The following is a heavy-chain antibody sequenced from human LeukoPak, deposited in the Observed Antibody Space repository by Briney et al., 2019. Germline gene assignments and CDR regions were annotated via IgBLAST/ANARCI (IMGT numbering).Heavy chain of an antibody. CDR2: IWYDGYNK. CDR1: GFTFSSYV. Sequence: GGSLRLSCAASGFTFSSYVMSWVRQAPGKGLEWVAVIWYDGYNKYYADSVKGRFTISRDNSKNTLYLQMNSLRAEDTAVYYCTPGRDKYDSSDYPYYFDYWGQGTLVTVSS. D-gene: IGHD3-22*01. V-gene: IGHV3-33*08. CDR3: TPGRDKYDSSDYPYYFDY. J-gene: IGHJ4*02.